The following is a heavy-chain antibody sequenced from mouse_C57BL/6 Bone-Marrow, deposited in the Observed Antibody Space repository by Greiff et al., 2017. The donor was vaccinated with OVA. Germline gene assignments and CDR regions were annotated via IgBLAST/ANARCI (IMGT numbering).Heavy chain of an antibody. V-gene: IGHV1-81*01. CDR2: IYPRSGNN. CDR3: AREGKGGYFDV. J-gene: IGHJ1*03. Sequence: QVQLQQSGAELARPGASVKLSCKASGYTFTSYGISWVKQRTGQGLEWIGEIYPRSGNNYYNEKFKGKATLTADKSSSTAYMELRSLTSEDSAVYFWAREGKGGYFDVWGTGTTVTVSS. CDR1: GYTFTSYG.